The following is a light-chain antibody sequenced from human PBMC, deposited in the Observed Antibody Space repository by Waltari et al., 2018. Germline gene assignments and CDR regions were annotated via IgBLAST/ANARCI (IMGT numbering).Light chain of an antibody. CDR2: AAS. V-gene: IGKV1-39*01. CDR3: QQTYSTLGT. CDR1: QSIVSY. Sequence: DIQMTQSPSSLSASVGDRVTITCRASQSIVSYLHWYQQKPGKAPKLLIYAASSLQSWVPSRFSGSGSGTDFTLTISSLQPEDFATYYCQQTYSTLGTFGQGTKVEIK. J-gene: IGKJ1*01.